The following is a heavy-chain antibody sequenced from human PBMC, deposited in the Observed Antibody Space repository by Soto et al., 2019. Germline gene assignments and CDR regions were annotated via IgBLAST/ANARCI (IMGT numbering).Heavy chain of an antibody. J-gene: IGHJ4*02. CDR3: ASRSTYLYYFDY. CDR2: INSDGSST. CDR1: GFTFSSYW. D-gene: IGHD1-26*01. Sequence: GGCLRRSGAASGFTFSSYWMHWVRQAPGKGLVWVSRINSDGSSTSYGDSVKGRFTISRDNAKNTLYLQMNSLRAEDTAVYYCASRSTYLYYFDYWGQGTLVTVSS. V-gene: IGHV3-74*01.